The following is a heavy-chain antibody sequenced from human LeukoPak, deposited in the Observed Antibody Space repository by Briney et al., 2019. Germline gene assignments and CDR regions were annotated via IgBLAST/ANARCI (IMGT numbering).Heavy chain of an antibody. V-gene: IGHV5-51*01. J-gene: IGHJ4*02. D-gene: IGHD3-22*01. Sequence: GESLKISCKGSGYSLTSYWIGWVRQMPGRGLEWMGIIYPGDSDTRYSPSFQGQVTISADKSISTAYLQWSSLKASDTAMYYCARPSSGYLYYFDYWGQGTLVTVSS. CDR2: IYPGDSDT. CDR3: ARPSSGYLYYFDY. CDR1: GYSLTSYW.